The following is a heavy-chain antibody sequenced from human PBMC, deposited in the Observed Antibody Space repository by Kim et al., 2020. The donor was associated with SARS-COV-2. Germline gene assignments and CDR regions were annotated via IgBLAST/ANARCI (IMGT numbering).Heavy chain of an antibody. CDR1: GGSISSGGYY. Sequence: SETLSRTCSVSGGSISSGGYYWSWIRHHPGKGLEWIGYIYYSGSTFYNPSLKSRLTISVDTSKNQFSLKLNSVTAADTAVYYCARVDSSGYYSQLHQLVFDPWGQGTLVTVSS. V-gene: IGHV4-31*03. CDR3: ARVDSSGYYSQLHQLVFDP. D-gene: IGHD3-22*01. CDR2: IYYSGST. J-gene: IGHJ5*02.